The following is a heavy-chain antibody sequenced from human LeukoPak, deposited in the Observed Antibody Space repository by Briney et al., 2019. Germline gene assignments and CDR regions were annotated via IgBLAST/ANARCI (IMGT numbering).Heavy chain of an antibody. CDR1: GGSISNYY. V-gene: IGHV4-59*01. D-gene: IGHD6-13*01. J-gene: IGHJ4*02. CDR3: ARNLIPEQLVLNF. CDR2: IYYTGST. Sequence: PSETLSLTCTVSGGSISNYYWNWIRQPPGKGLEWIGYIYYTGSTYYNPSLKSRVTMSVDTSKNQFSLNLKSVTPEDTAVYYCARNLIPEQLVLNFWGQGTLVTVSS.